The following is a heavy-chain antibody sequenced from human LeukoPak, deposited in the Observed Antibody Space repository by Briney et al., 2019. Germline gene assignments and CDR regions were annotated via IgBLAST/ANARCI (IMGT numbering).Heavy chain of an antibody. CDR1: GFTFSSYA. CDR3: ARERPVEMATIGAFDI. Sequence: GGSLRLSCEASGFTFSSYAMSWVRQAPGKGLEWVSGISGSGGSTYYAGSVKGRFTISRDNSKNTLYLQMNSLRAEDTAVYYCARERPVEMATIGAFDIWGQGTMVTVSS. D-gene: IGHD5-24*01. J-gene: IGHJ3*02. V-gene: IGHV3-23*01. CDR2: ISGSGGST.